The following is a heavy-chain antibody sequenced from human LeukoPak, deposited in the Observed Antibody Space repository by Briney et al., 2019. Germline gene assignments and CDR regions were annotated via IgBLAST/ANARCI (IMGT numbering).Heavy chain of an antibody. CDR1: GFTFSSYA. D-gene: IGHD6-19*01. CDR3: ARDSGSGGP. Sequence: GGSLRLSCAASGFTFSSYAMSWVRQAPGKGLEWVSAISGSGGSTYYADSVKGRFIISRDDARNSVYLQMNSLRVEDTAVYYCARDSGSGGPWGQGTPVTVSS. J-gene: IGHJ5*02. V-gene: IGHV3-23*01. CDR2: ISGSGGST.